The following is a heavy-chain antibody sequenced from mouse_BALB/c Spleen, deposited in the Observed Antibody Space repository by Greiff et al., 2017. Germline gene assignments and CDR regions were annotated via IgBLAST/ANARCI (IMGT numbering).Heavy chain of an antibody. D-gene: IGHD1-1*01. J-gene: IGHJ1*01. CDR2: IYPGDGDT. CDR3: ARGDFGTYGWYFDV. CDR1: GYTFTSYW. V-gene: IGHV1-87*01. Sequence: QVQLQQSGAELARPGASVKLSCKASGYTFTSYWMQWVKQRPGQGLEWIGAIYPGDGDTRYTQKFKGKATLTADKSSSTAYMQLSSLASEDSAVYYCARGDFGTYGWYFDVWGAGTTVSVSS.